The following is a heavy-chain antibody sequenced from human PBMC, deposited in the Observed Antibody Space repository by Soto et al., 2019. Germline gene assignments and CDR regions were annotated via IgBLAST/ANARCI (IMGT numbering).Heavy chain of an antibody. J-gene: IGHJ4*02. CDR1: GYTFIIYG. CDR3: ARGPTDYYDNSANYFLDY. D-gene: IGHD3-22*01. V-gene: IGHV1-18*01. Sequence: QVQLVQSGAEVKKPGASVKVSCNASGYTFIIYGVSWVRQAPGQGLDWLGWISTYNGNTRYAERLQGRVTMTTDTTTNTAYMELRNLRSDDTAVYYCARGPTDYYDNSANYFLDYWGQGTLVTVSS. CDR2: ISTYNGNT.